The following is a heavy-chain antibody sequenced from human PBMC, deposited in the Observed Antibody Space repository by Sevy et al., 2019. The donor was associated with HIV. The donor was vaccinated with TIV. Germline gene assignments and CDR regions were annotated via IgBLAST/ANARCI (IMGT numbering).Heavy chain of an antibody. CDR3: ALTDCSGGSCYSEFDP. V-gene: IGHV1-18*04. D-gene: IGHD2-15*01. Sequence: ASVKVSCKASGYTFTSYGISWVRQAPGPGIEWMGWISAYNGNTNYAQKLQGRVTMTTDTSTSTAYMELRSLRSDDTAVYYCALTDCSGGSCYSEFDPWGQGTLVTVSS. CDR1: GYTFTSYG. CDR2: ISAYNGNT. J-gene: IGHJ5*02.